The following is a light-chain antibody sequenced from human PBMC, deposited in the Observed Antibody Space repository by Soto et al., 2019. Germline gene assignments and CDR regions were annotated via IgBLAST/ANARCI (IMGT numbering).Light chain of an antibody. CDR3: QQSYSIPLT. CDR2: AAS. Sequence: DIQMTQSPTSLSASKGDRVTITCRASQSISYYLNWYQHKPGKAPKLLIYAASHLQSGVPSRFGGSGSGTDFTLSISSLQPEEFATYYCQQSYSIPLTFGGGTKVEIK. V-gene: IGKV1-39*01. CDR1: QSISYY. J-gene: IGKJ4*01.